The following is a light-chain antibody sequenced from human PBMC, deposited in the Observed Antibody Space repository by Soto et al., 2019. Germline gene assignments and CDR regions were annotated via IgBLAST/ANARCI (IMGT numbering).Light chain of an antibody. V-gene: IGLV2-8*01. Sequence: QSALTQPPSASGSPGQSVTISCTGTSSDVGGYKYVSCYQQHPGKAPKLMIYEVSKRPSGVPDRFSGSKSGNTASLTVSGLQSEDEADYYCSSSSGSNNLVFGGGTKLTVL. CDR2: EVS. CDR1: SSDVGGYKY. CDR3: SSSSGSNNLV. J-gene: IGLJ2*01.